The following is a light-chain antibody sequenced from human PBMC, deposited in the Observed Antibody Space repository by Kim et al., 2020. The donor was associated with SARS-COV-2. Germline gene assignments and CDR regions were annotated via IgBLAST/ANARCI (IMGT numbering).Light chain of an antibody. CDR1: QSVSTAY. Sequence: SPGERATLSCRASQSVSTAYLVWYQQKVGQAPRLLLYATSSRANGVPDRFSGSGSETEFSLTISGLEPEDFAVYYCQQCQTTPLTVGGGTKVDIK. J-gene: IGKJ4*01. CDR2: ATS. V-gene: IGKV3-20*01. CDR3: QQCQTTPLT.